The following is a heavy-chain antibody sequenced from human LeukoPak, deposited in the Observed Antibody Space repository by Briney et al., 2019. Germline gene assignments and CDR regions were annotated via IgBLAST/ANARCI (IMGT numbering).Heavy chain of an antibody. CDR3: ARATWYGGNPSGAFDI. V-gene: IGHV1-46*01. CDR2: INLSGGST. D-gene: IGHD4/OR15-4a*01. J-gene: IGHJ3*02. CDR1: GYTFTNYY. Sequence: ASVKVSCKASGYTFTNYYIYWVRQAPGQGLEWLGLINLSGGSTDYAQKFQGRVTMNRDTSTTTVYMELSSLRSEDTAVYYCARATWYGGNPSGAFDIWGQGTMVTVSS.